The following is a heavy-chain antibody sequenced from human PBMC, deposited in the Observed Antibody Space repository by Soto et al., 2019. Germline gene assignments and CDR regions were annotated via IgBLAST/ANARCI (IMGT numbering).Heavy chain of an antibody. Sequence: QVQLVQSGAEVKKPGASVKVSCKASGYTLTHYYMHWVRQAPGQGHEWVGGINPSTRVTSYAQKLQVRGPMTRSTSTSTVYVELASLISEHTAVYYGARNGQTHDDYFFDNWGQGTLVTVSS. CDR2: INPSTRVT. D-gene: IGHD4-17*01. CDR3: ARNGQTHDDYFFDN. J-gene: IGHJ4*02. V-gene: IGHV1-46*01. CDR1: GYTLTHYY.